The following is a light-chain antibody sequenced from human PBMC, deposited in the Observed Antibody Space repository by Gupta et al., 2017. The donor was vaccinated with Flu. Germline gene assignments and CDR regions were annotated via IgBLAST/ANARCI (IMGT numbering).Light chain of an antibody. J-gene: IGKJ3*01. CDR1: RDIDSN. CDR3: QQYNNWPPFT. Sequence: MTQSPATLSVSPGETATLSCRASRDIDSNLAWYQRKPGQAPRLLIHGASMRATGIPARFSGSGFGTEYTLTISSLQSEDFAVYFCQQYNNWPPFTFGPGTKLEIK. CDR2: GAS. V-gene: IGKV3-15*01.